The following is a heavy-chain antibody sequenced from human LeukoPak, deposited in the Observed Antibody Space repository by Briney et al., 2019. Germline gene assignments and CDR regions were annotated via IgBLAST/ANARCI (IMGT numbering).Heavy chain of an antibody. D-gene: IGHD6-13*01. V-gene: IGHV4-4*07. CDR2: IYSSGST. CDR3: ARDRRSSWIDY. CDR1: SGSISSYY. Sequence: PSETLSLTCTVSSGSISSYYWSWIRQPAGKGLEWIGRIYSSGSTNYNPSLKSRVTISVDTSKNQFSLKLSSVTAADTAVYYCARDRRSSWIDYWGQGTLVTVSS. J-gene: IGHJ4*02.